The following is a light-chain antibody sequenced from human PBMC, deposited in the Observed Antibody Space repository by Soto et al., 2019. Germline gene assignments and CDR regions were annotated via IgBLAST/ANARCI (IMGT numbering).Light chain of an antibody. V-gene: IGKV3D-15*01. CDR3: QQYNNWPGT. J-gene: IGKJ1*01. Sequence: EIVLTQSPATLSLSPGERATLSCRAGQSVSINLAWYQQKPGQAPRLLIYGASTRATGIPARFSGSGSGTEFTLTISSLQSEDFAVYYCQQYNNWPGTFGQGTKVDIK. CDR1: QSVSIN. CDR2: GAS.